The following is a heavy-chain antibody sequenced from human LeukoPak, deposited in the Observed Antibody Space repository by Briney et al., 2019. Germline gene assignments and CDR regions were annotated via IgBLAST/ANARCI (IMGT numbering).Heavy chain of an antibody. Sequence: GGSLRLSCAASGFTFSNAWMSWVRQAPGKGLEWVAVISYDGSNKYYADSVKGRFTISRDNSKNTLYLQMNSLRAEDTAVYYCAKDGPPYCSGGSCHWFDPWGQGTLVTVSS. CDR3: AKDGPPYCSGGSCHWFDP. V-gene: IGHV3-30*18. CDR1: GFTFSNAW. CDR2: ISYDGSNK. D-gene: IGHD2-15*01. J-gene: IGHJ5*02.